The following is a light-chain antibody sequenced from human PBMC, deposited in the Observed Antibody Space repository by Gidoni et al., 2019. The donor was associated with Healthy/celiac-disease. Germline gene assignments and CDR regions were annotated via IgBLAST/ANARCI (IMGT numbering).Light chain of an antibody. CDR1: SSNIGNNA. V-gene: IGLV1-36*01. CDR3: AAWDDRLNGYV. CDR2: YDD. Sequence: QSVLTQPPSVSEAPRQRVTISSSGSSSNIGNNAVNWYQQLPGKAPKLLIYYDDLLPSGVSDRFSGSKSGTSASLAISGLQSEDEADYYCAAWDDRLNGYVFGTGTKVTVL. J-gene: IGLJ1*01.